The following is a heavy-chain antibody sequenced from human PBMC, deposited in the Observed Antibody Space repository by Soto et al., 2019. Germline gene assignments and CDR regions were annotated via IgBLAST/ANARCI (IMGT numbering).Heavy chain of an antibody. CDR1: GSTFSNFA. J-gene: IGHJ4*02. V-gene: IGHV1-69*12. Sequence: QVRLVQSGAEVKKTGSSVKVSCEASGSTFSNFAIGWVRQAPGQGLEWLGGIILPFGTPNYAQKFQGRVTXXAXXSVTTAYMELRGLRSEDTAVYYCVRGPDYEGYFDYWGQGTLVTVSS. D-gene: IGHD3-22*01. CDR2: IILPFGTP. CDR3: VRGPDYEGYFDY.